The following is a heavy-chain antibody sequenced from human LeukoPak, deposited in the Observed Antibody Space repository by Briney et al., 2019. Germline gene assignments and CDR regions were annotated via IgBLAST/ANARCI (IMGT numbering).Heavy chain of an antibody. D-gene: IGHD3-9*01. Sequence: GGSLRLSCAASGFTFSSYAMHWVRQAPGKGLEWVAVISYDGSNKYYADSVKGRFTISRDNSKNTLYLQMNSLRAEDTAVYYCASRLRLRYFDWLLNGLDYWGPGNPGHRLL. CDR2: ISYDGSNK. CDR3: ASRLRLRYFDWLLNGLDY. CDR1: GFTFSSYA. V-gene: IGHV3-30-3*01. J-gene: IGHJ4*02.